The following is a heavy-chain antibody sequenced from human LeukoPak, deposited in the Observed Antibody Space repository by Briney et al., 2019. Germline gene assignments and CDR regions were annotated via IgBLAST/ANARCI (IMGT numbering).Heavy chain of an antibody. J-gene: IGHJ4*02. CDR1: GYSFTAYN. Sequence: ASVKVSCKASGYSFTAYNIHWVRQAPGQRLEWMGWIAPGNGNTKYSQKFQGRVTLTRDTSASTAYMELSSLTSEDTAVYYCARGGPNRSGWTLDYWGPGTLVTVSS. CDR2: IAPGNGNT. D-gene: IGHD6-19*01. V-gene: IGHV1-3*01. CDR3: ARGGPNRSGWTLDY.